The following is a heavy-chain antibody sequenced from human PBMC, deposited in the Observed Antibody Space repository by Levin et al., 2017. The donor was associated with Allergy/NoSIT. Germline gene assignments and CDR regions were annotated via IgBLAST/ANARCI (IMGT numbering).Heavy chain of an antibody. CDR1: GFIFTGNW. D-gene: IGHD3-3*02. J-gene: IGHJ4*02. CDR2: IKSDGRGT. V-gene: IGHV3-74*01. CDR3: ARDFFYSISD. Sequence: SCAASGFIFTGNWMHWVRQTPGKGLMWVARIKSDGRGTDYADSVKGRFTISRDNAGNTLYLQMSSLRAEDTAVYYCARDFFYSISDWGQGTLVTVSS.